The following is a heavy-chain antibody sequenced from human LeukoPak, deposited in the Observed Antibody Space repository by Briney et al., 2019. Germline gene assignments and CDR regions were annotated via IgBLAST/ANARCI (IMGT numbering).Heavy chain of an antibody. Sequence: SVKVSCKASGGTFSSYAISWVRQAPGQGLEWMGGIIPIFGTANYAQKFQGRVTITADKSTSTAYMELSSLRSEDTAVYYCASVGAAAGVGRWFDPWGQGTLVTVSS. D-gene: IGHD6-13*01. CDR2: IIPIFGTA. V-gene: IGHV1-69*06. CDR1: GGTFSSYA. J-gene: IGHJ5*02. CDR3: ASVGAAAGVGRWFDP.